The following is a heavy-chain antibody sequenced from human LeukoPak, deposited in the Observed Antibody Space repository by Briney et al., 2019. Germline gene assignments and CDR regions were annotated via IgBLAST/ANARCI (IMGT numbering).Heavy chain of an antibody. J-gene: IGHJ6*03. CDR3: ARGVIVRATPYYYYMDV. CDR2: IIPIFGTA. Sequence: ASVKVSCKASGGTFSSYAISWVRQAPGHGLEWMGGIIPIFGTANYAQKFQGRVTITTDESTSTAYVELSGLRPEDTAVYYCARGVIVRATPYYYYMDVWGKGTTVTVSS. V-gene: IGHV1-69*05. D-gene: IGHD2/OR15-2a*01. CDR1: GGTFSSYA.